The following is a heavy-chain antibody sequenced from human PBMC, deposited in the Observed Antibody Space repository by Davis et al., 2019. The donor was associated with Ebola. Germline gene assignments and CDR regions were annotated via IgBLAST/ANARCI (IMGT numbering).Heavy chain of an antibody. V-gene: IGHV4-34*01. CDR2: INHSGRT. D-gene: IGHD3-10*01. CDR1: VGSFSGYY. Sequence: PSETLSLTCAVYVGSFSGYYWRWIRQPPGRGLEWIGEINHSGRTNYNPSLKSRVTISVDTSKNQFSLKLSSVTAADTAVYYCARAGHSGTRFDYWGQGTLVTVSS. J-gene: IGHJ4*02. CDR3: ARAGHSGTRFDY.